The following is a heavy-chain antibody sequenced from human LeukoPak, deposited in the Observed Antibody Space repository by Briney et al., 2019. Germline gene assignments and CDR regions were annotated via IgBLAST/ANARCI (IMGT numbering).Heavy chain of an antibody. V-gene: IGHV4-59*11. D-gene: IGHD3-3*01. J-gene: IGHJ4*02. CDR2: VFYGGIT. CDR1: AGSISTPY. Sequence: PSETLSLTCTVSAGSISTPYWHWIRQSPGKRLEWIGFVFYGGITNYNPSPKSRVTISLDTSKNQFSLKLTSVTAADTAVYYCASGTVFGGITPQYFHYWGQGTRVTVSS. CDR3: ASGTVFGGITPQYFHY.